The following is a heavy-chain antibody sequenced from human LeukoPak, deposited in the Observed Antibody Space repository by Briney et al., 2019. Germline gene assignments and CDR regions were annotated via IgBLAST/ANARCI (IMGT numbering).Heavy chain of an antibody. Sequence: ASVKVSCKASGYTFTSYGISWVRQAPGQGLEWMGWISAYNGNTNYAQKLQGRVTMTTDTSTSTAYMELRSLRSDDTAAYYCARDDNYYDSSGYWNYWGQGTLVTVSS. CDR1: GYTFTSYG. D-gene: IGHD3-22*01. CDR3: ARDDNYYDSSGYWNY. J-gene: IGHJ4*02. V-gene: IGHV1-18*01. CDR2: ISAYNGNT.